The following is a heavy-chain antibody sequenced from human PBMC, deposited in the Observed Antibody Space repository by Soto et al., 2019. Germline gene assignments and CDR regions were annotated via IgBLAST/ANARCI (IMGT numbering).Heavy chain of an antibody. V-gene: IGHV4-61*01. J-gene: IGHJ4*02. D-gene: IGHD3-3*01. CDR1: GGSVSSGSYY. Sequence: KTSETLSLTCTVSGGSVSSGSYYWSWIRQPPGKGLEWIGYIYYSGSTNYNPSLKSRVTISVDTSKNQFSLKLSSVTAADTAVYYCARDMSFGVAPDYFDYWGQGTLVTVSS. CDR2: IYYSGST. CDR3: ARDMSFGVAPDYFDY.